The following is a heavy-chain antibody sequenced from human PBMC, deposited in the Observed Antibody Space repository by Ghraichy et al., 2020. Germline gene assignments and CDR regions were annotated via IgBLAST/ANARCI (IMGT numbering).Heavy chain of an antibody. Sequence: TLSLTCTVSGGSIRSYYWSWIRQPPGKGLEWIGHIYYSGSTNYNPSLKSRVTISVDTSKNQFSLKLSSVTAADTALYYCARVITMVRGVTYSNWFDPWGQGTLVTVSS. V-gene: IGHV4-59*01. CDR2: IYYSGST. D-gene: IGHD3-10*01. J-gene: IGHJ5*02. CDR3: ARVITMVRGVTYSNWFDP. CDR1: GGSIRSYY.